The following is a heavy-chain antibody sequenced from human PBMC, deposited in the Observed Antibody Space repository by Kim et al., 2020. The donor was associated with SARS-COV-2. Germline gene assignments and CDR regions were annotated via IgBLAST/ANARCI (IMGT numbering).Heavy chain of an antibody. V-gene: IGHV3-21*01. Sequence: GGSLRLSCAASGFTFSSYSMNWVRQAPGKGLEWVSSISSSSSYIYYADSVKGRFTISRDNAKNSLYLQMNSLRAEDTAVYYCARDELGYCTNGVCYRDYYYGMDVWGQGTTVTVSS. D-gene: IGHD2-8*01. J-gene: IGHJ6*02. CDR1: GFTFSSYS. CDR3: ARDELGYCTNGVCYRDYYYGMDV. CDR2: ISSSSSYI.